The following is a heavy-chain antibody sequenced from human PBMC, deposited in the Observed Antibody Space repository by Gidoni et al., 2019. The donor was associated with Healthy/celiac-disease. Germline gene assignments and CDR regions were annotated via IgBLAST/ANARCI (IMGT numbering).Heavy chain of an antibody. Sequence: QVQLVQSGAEVTKPGASVKVSCKVSGYTLTELSMHWVRQAPGKGLEWMGGFDPEDGETIYAQKFQGRVTMTEDTSTDTAYMELSSLRSEDTAVYYCATAHYDSSGYYRLDAFDIWGQGTMVTVSS. J-gene: IGHJ3*02. CDR2: FDPEDGET. D-gene: IGHD3-22*01. CDR3: ATAHYDSSGYYRLDAFDI. CDR1: GYTLTELS. V-gene: IGHV1-24*01.